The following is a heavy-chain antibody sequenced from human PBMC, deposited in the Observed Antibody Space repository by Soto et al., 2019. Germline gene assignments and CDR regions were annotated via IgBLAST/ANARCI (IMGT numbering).Heavy chain of an antibody. Sequence: ASVKVSCKASGGTFSSYAISWVRQAPGQGLEWMGGIIPIFGTANYAQKFQGRVTITADKSTSTAYMELSSLRSEDTAVYYCAREVGVGDTVLYYYYGMDVWGQGTTVTVSS. CDR1: GGTFSSYA. CDR2: IIPIFGTA. CDR3: AREVGVGDTVLYYYYGMDV. J-gene: IGHJ6*02. D-gene: IGHD1-26*01. V-gene: IGHV1-69*06.